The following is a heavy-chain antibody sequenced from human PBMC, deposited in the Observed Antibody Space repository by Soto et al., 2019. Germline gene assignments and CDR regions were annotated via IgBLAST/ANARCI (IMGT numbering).Heavy chain of an antibody. CDR1: GGSIVTGSYY. V-gene: IGHV4-39*01. Sequence: PSETLSLTCTVSGGSIVTGSYYWGWIRQPPGKGLEWLGHIYYSGNTYYPPSLKSRVTISVDTSKNQFSLRLSSVTAADTAVYYCAGLQQEYNYYGMDVWGQGTTVTVSS. D-gene: IGHD1-1*01. CDR2: IYYSGNT. J-gene: IGHJ6*02. CDR3: AGLQQEYNYYGMDV.